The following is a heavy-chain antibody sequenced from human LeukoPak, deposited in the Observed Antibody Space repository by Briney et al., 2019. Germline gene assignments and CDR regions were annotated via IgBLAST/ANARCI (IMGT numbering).Heavy chain of an antibody. CDR3: TSHTGTGDAFRPFHI. CDR2: ISSSGDSV. CDR1: GFTFHTYT. V-gene: IGHV3-21*01. D-gene: IGHD2-21*02. Sequence: PGGSLRLSCAASGFTFHTYTMNWVRQAPGKGLEWVSSISSSGDSVHYADSVKGRFTISRDNAKNSLYLQMNSLGGEDTAVYYCTSHTGTGDAFRPFHIWGQGTMVTVSS. J-gene: IGHJ3*02.